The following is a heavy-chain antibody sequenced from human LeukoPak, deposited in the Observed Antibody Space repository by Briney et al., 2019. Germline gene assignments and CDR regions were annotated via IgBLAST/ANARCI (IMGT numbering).Heavy chain of an antibody. CDR3: ARGRIAAAGTRYYYYYMDV. Sequence: SESLSLTCTVSGGSISISSYYWGWIRQPPGRGLEWIGIIYYSGSTYYNPSLKSRVTISVDTSKTEFSMKLSSVNAADTAVYYCARGRIAAAGTRYYYYYMDVWGKGTTVTVSS. CDR1: GGSISISSYY. J-gene: IGHJ6*03. V-gene: IGHV4-39*07. D-gene: IGHD6-13*01. CDR2: IYYSGST.